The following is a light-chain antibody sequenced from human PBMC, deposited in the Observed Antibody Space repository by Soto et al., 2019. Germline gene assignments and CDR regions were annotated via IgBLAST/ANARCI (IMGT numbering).Light chain of an antibody. Sequence: QSVLTQPASVSGSPGQSITITCTGSASNIGGYNLVSWYQHHAGKAPKVIIYEGVKRPSGVSNRFSGFKSGTTASLTISGLQAEDEADYYCCSYVGATTYVFGSGTKVTV. CDR3: CSYVGATTYV. CDR2: EGV. J-gene: IGLJ1*01. V-gene: IGLV2-23*01. CDR1: ASNIGGYNL.